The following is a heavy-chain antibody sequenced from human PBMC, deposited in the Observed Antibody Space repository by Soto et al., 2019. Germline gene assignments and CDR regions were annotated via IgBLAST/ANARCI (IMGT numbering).Heavy chain of an antibody. D-gene: IGHD6-6*01. CDR1: GFTFADYA. CDR2: ISWDGGST. J-gene: IGHJ6*02. Sequence: GGSLRLSCAASGFTFADYAMHWVRQAPGKGLEWVSLISWDGGSTYYADSVKGRFTISRDNSKNSLYLQMNSLRAEDTALYYFAKEKAYSSSSGAYYYGMEVWGQGTTATVSS. V-gene: IGHV3-43D*04. CDR3: AKEKAYSSSSGAYYYGMEV.